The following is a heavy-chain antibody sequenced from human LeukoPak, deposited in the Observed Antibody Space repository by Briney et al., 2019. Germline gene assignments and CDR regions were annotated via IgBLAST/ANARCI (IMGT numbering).Heavy chain of an antibody. D-gene: IGHD5-18*01. J-gene: IGHJ6*02. Sequence: GRSLRLSCAASGFTFDDYAMHWVRQAPGKGLEWVSGISWNSGSIGYAVSVKGRFTISRDNAKNSLYLQMNSLRAEDTALYYCAKAEDTAMVAVCMDVWGQGTTVTVSS. V-gene: IGHV3-9*01. CDR2: ISWNSGSI. CDR3: AKAEDTAMVAVCMDV. CDR1: GFTFDDYA.